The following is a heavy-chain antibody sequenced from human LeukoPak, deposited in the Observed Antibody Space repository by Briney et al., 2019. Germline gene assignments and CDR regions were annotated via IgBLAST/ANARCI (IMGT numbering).Heavy chain of an antibody. CDR2: ISSSSSYI. CDR1: GFTFTSYS. D-gene: IGHD3-10*01. Sequence: GGSLRLSCAASGFTFTSYSMNWVRQAPWKGLEWVSSISSSSSYIYYADSVKGRFTISRENAKNSLYLQMNSLRAEDTAVYYCATRGGKDYGSALPFDYWGQGTLVTVSS. CDR3: ATRGGKDYGSALPFDY. J-gene: IGHJ4*02. V-gene: IGHV3-21*01.